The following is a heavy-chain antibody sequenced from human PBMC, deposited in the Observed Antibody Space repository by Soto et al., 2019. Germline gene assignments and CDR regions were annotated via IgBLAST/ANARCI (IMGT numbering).Heavy chain of an antibody. CDR1: EGNCIDYD. CDR2: INHSGST. D-gene: IGHD3-10*01. J-gene: IGHJ6*02. Sequence: HSYSVDEGNCIDYDGSWISKKKGKGLEWIGEINHSGSTNYNPSLKSRVTISVDTSKNQFSLKLSSVTAADTAVYYCARLRVYYGSGTNYYCYYGMDVLGQGTTVTV. V-gene: IGHV4-34*01. CDR3: ARLRVYYGSGTNYYCYYGMDV.